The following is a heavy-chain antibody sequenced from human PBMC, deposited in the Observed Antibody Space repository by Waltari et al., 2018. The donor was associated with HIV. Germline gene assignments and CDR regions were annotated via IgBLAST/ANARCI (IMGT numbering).Heavy chain of an antibody. V-gene: IGHV3-53*01. Sequence: EVQLVESGGGLIQPGGSLRLSCAASGFTVSSNYMSWVRQAPGKGLKWVSVIYSGGSTYYADSLKGRFTISRDNSKNTLYLQMNSLRAEDTSAYYCARVHIGVAFDIWGQGTMVTVSS. CDR2: IYSGGST. D-gene: IGHD3-16*01. CDR3: ARVHIGVAFDI. CDR1: GFTVSSNY. J-gene: IGHJ3*02.